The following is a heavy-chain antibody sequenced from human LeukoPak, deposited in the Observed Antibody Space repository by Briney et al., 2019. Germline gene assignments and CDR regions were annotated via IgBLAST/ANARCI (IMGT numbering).Heavy chain of an antibody. Sequence: GGSLRLSCAASGFTVSSNYMSWVRQAPGKGLEWVSVIYSGGSTYYADSVKGRFTISRDNAKNSLYLQMNSLRDEDTAVYYCGKYCSSSTCYPDYWGQGTLVTVSS. CDR2: IYSGGST. D-gene: IGHD2-2*01. J-gene: IGHJ4*02. CDR3: GKYCSSSTCYPDY. CDR1: GFTVSSNY. V-gene: IGHV3-66*01.